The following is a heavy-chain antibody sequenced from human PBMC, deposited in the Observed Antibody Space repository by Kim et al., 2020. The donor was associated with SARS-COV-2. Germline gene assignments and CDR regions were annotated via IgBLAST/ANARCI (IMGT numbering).Heavy chain of an antibody. CDR2: IYYSGST. D-gene: IGHD6-13*01. J-gene: IGHJ4*02. CDR3: ARVVAAAGTPYFDY. Sequence: SETLSLTCTVSGGSISSSSYYWGWIRQPPGKGLEWIGSIYYSGSTYYNPSLKSRVTISVDTSKNQFSLKLSSVTAADTAVYYCARVVAAAGTPYFDYWGQGTLVTVSS. V-gene: IGHV4-39*07. CDR1: GGSISSSSYY.